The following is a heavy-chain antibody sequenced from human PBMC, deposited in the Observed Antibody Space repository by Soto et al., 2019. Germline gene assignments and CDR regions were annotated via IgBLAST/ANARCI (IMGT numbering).Heavy chain of an antibody. J-gene: IGHJ6*02. D-gene: IGHD6-13*01. CDR3: AKAGGHKISSWYVNYYYGMDV. CDR1: GFTFSSYG. CDR2: ISYDGSNK. V-gene: IGHV3-30*18. Sequence: QVQLVESGGGVVQPGRSLRLSCAASGFTFSSYGMHWVRQAPGKGLEWVAVISYDGSNKYYADSVKGRFTISRDNSKNTLYLQMNSLRAEDTAVYYCAKAGGHKISSWYVNYYYGMDVWGQGTTVTVSS.